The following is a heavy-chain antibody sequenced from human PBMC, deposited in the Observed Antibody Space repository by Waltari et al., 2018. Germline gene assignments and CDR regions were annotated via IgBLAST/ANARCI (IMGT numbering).Heavy chain of an antibody. Sequence: EVQLVESGGGLVQSGRSLRLSCTSSGFTFGDYVMSWVRQAPGKGLERVGFIRGKLLGGATADAAYVKGRYGISREDSKSIAYVQRNSLKTEDTAVYYGTGGPRGHHYDSSGYTPFDYWGQGTLVIVSA. CDR1: GFTFGDYV. V-gene: IGHV3-49*04. CDR3: TGGPRGHHYDSSGYTPFDY. D-gene: IGHD3-22*01. J-gene: IGHJ4*02. CDR2: IRGKLLGGAT.